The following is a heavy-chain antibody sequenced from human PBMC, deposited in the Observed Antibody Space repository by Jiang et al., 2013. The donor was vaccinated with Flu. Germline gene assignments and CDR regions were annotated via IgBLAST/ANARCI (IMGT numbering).Heavy chain of an antibody. D-gene: IGHD2-15*01. CDR3: ARGDEDCSGGSCYSDSLDY. CDR1: GGSFSGYY. J-gene: IGHJ4*02. CDR2: INHSGST. V-gene: IGHV4-34*01. Sequence: GSGLVKPSETLSLTCAVYGGSFSGYYWSWIRQPPGKGLEWIGEINHSGSTNYNPSLKSRVTISVDTFKNQFSLKLSSVTAADTAVYYCARGDEDCSGGSCYSDSLDYWGQGTLVTVSS.